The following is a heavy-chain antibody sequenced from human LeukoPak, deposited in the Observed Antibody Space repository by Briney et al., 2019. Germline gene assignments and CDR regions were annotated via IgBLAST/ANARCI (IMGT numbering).Heavy chain of an antibody. D-gene: IGHD3-22*01. CDR2: IYYSGST. J-gene: IGHJ3*02. Sequence: TSETLSLTCTVSGGSISSSSYYWGWIRQPPGKGLEWIGSIYYSGSTYYNPSLKSRVTISVDTSKNQFSLKLSSVTAADTAVYYFARHHYYDSSGYYYRDDAFDIWGQGTMVTVSS. V-gene: IGHV4-39*01. CDR1: GGSISSSSYY. CDR3: ARHHYYDSSGYYYRDDAFDI.